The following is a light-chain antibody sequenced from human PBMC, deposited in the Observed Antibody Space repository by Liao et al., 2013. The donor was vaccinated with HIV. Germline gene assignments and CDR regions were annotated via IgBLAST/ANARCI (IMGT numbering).Light chain of an antibody. J-gene: IGLJ1*01. CDR2: DDK. CDR3: QVWDTTTDHLYV. Sequence: SYVLTQPPSVSVAPGQTAKISCGGDNIGSISVHWFQQKPGQAPVLVIYDDKDRPSGIPERFFGSNSGSTATLTISRVEAGDEADYYCQVWDTTTDHLYVFGSGTKVTVL. V-gene: IGLV3-21*01. CDR1: NIGSIS.